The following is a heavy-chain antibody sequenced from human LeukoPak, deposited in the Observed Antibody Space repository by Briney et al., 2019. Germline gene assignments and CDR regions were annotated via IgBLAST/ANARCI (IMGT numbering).Heavy chain of an antibody. CDR1: GDSIRDYF. V-gene: IGHV4-59*01. D-gene: IGHD3-10*01. Sequence: SETLSLTCTVSGDSIRDYFWNWIRQPPGKGLEWIGYIYYSGSTNYNPSLKSRVTISVDTSKNQFSLKLSSVTAADTAVYYCARLRVYYYGSGSYPGDFDYWGQGTLVTVSS. J-gene: IGHJ4*02. CDR3: ARLRVYYYGSGSYPGDFDY. CDR2: IYYSGST.